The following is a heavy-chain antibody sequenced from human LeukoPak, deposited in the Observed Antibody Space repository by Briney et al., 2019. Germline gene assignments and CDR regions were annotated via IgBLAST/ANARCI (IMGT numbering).Heavy chain of an antibody. J-gene: IGHJ4*02. CDR3: ARWPVVSAAVDY. Sequence: SETLSLTCTVSGGSISSGDYYWSWIRQPPGKGLEWIGYIYYSGSTYYNPSLKSRVTISVDTSKNQFSLKLSSVTAADTAVYYCARWPVVSAAVDYWGQGTLVTVSS. CDR2: IYYSGST. D-gene: IGHD2-2*01. V-gene: IGHV4-30-4*01. CDR1: GGSISSGDYY.